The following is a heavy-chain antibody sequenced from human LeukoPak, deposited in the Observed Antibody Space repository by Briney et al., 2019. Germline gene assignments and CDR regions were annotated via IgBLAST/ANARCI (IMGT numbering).Heavy chain of an antibody. J-gene: IGHJ4*02. V-gene: IGHV3-15*01. Sequence: NPGGSLRLSCAASGFPFSSYWMAWVRQAPGKGLEWVGRMKRNIDAGTTDYAAPVKDRFTISRDDSKNTLYLQMNTLKVEDTAVYYCATDRPTTDYFDYWGQGTLVTVSS. CDR3: ATDRPTTDYFDY. CDR1: GFPFSSYW. CDR2: MKRNIDAGTT. D-gene: IGHD4-17*01.